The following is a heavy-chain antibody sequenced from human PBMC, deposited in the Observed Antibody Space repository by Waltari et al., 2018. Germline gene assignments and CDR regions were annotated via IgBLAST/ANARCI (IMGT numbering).Heavy chain of an antibody. CDR2: IYYSGST. D-gene: IGHD6-19*01. CDR1: GGSISSSSYY. CDR3: ARRPPYSSGMMLGWLGAFDI. J-gene: IGHJ3*02. Sequence: QLQLQESGPGLVKPSETLSLTCTVSGGSISSSSYYWGWFRHPPGKGLEWIGSIYYSGSTYYNPSLKSRVTISVDTSKNQFSLKLSSVTAADTAVYYCARRPPYSSGMMLGWLGAFDIWGQRTMVTVSS. V-gene: IGHV4-39*07.